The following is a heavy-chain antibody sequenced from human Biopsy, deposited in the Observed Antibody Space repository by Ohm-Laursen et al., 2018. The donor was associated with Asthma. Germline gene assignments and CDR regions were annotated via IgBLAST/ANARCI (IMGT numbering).Heavy chain of an antibody. D-gene: IGHD3-22*01. J-gene: IGHJ4*02. CDR1: YGSITSGGYY. CDR3: ARAQDYYDSRGYYRSFDY. V-gene: IGHV4-31*03. CDR2: ICYSGST. Sequence: TLSLTCTVSYGSITSGGYYWTWIRQHPGKGLEWIGFICYSGSTHYNPSLKSRVSISIDTSKNQFSLKLSSVTAADTAVYYCARAQDYYDSRGYYRSFDYWGQGTLVTVSS.